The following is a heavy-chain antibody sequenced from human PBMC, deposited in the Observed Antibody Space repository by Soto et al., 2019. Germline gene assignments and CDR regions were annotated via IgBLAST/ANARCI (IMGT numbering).Heavy chain of an antibody. CDR2: ISAYNGNT. CDR1: GYTFTSYG. CDR3: ARIAGVYYYGSGSYPDY. Sequence: ASVKVSFKASGYTFTSYGISWVRQAPGQGLEWMGWISAYNGNTNYAQKLQGRVTMTTDTSTSTAYMELRSLRSDDTAVYYCARIAGVYYYGSGSYPDYWGQGTLVTVSS. D-gene: IGHD3-10*01. V-gene: IGHV1-18*01. J-gene: IGHJ4*02.